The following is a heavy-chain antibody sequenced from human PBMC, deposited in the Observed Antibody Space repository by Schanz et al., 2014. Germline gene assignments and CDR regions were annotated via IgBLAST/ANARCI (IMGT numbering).Heavy chain of an antibody. V-gene: IGHV3-64*01. D-gene: IGHD6-25*01. CDR2: ISSKGDMT. CDR3: AKVRYSSGWRGDYFDE. Sequence: EVQLVESGGGLIQPGGSLRLSCAASGFGFSSYSMNWVRQAPGKGLEYVSSISSKGDMTFYGNSVKGRFTISRDNSKNTLYLQMNSLRAEDTAVYYCAKVRYSSGWRGDYFDEWGQGTLVTVAS. J-gene: IGHJ4*02. CDR1: GFGFSSYS.